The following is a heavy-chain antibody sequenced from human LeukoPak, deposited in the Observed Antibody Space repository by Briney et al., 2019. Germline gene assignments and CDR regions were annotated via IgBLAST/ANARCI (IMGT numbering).Heavy chain of an antibody. CDR2: ISYDGSNK. J-gene: IGHJ6*04. D-gene: IGHD6-19*01. Sequence: GGSLRLSCAASGFTFSSYGMHWVRQAPGKGLEWVAVISYDGSNKYYADSVKGRFTISRDNSKNTLYLQMNSLRAEDTAVYYCAREESSGWFPHYYYYGMDVWGKGTTVTVSS. V-gene: IGHV3-30*03. CDR3: AREESSGWFPHYYYYGMDV. CDR1: GFTFSSYG.